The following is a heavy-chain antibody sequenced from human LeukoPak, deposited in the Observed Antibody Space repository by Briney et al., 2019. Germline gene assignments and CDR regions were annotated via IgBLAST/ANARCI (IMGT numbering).Heavy chain of an antibody. J-gene: IGHJ4*02. CDR3: AGSRQRGSYSY. Sequence: SETLSLTCTVTGGSIYSAGDYWSWIRQHPGKGLEWIGYIYHNGNTYYHPSLKSRVTISVDTSKNQFSLNLTSVTAADTAVYFCAGSRQRGSYSYWGQGTLVTVSS. CDR1: GGSIYSAGDY. V-gene: IGHV4-31*03. CDR2: IYHNGNT. D-gene: IGHD1-26*01.